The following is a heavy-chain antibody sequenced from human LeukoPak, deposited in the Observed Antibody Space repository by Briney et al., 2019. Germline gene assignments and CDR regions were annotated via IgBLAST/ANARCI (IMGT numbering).Heavy chain of an antibody. CDR3: ARGRGSSWYRANNWFDP. CDR2: INHSGST. Sequence: KPSETLSLTCAVYGGSFSGYYWSWIRQPPGKGLEWIGEINHSGSTNYNPSLKSRVTISVDTSKNQFSLKLSSVTAADTAVYYCARGRGSSWYRANNWFDPWGQGTLVTVSS. J-gene: IGHJ5*02. CDR1: GGSFSGYY. D-gene: IGHD6-13*01. V-gene: IGHV4-34*01.